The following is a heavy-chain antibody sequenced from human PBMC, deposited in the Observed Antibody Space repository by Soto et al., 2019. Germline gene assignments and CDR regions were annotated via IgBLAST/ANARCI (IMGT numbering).Heavy chain of an antibody. V-gene: IGHV4-34*01. J-gene: IGHJ5*02. D-gene: IGHD3-22*01. Sequence: SETLSLTCAVYGGSFSGYYWSWIRQPPGKGLEWIGEINHSGSTNYNPSLKSRVTISVDTSKNQFSLKLSSVTAADTAVYYCATTYYYDSSGYYDWFDPWGQGTLVTVSS. CDR1: GGSFSGYY. CDR3: ATTYYYDSSGYYDWFDP. CDR2: INHSGST.